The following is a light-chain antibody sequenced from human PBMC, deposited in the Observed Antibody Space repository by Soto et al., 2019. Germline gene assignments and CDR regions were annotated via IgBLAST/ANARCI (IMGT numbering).Light chain of an antibody. CDR1: SGHSSYA. Sequence: QPVLTQSSSASASLGASVKLTCTLSSGHSSYAIAWHQQQPEKGPRYLMKLNSDGSHSKGDGIPDRFSGSSSGAERYLTISNLQSEDEADYYCQTWGTGIQVFGGGTKLTVL. J-gene: IGLJ3*02. CDR2: LNSDGSH. V-gene: IGLV4-69*01. CDR3: QTWGTGIQV.